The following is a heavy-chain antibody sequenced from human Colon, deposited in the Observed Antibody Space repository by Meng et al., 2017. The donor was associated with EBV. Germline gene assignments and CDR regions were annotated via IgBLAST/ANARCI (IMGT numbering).Heavy chain of an antibody. CDR2: VYHRGDT. Sequence: QVQLQESGPGLVTPSQTPSLTCTVSGDSISSDIWWSWVRQPPGKGLEWIGEVYHRGDTNYNPSLKSRVDISVDKSKNQFYLSLFSVTAADTAVYYCGRDQGRELINHWGQGTLVTVSS. CDR3: GRDQGRELINH. D-gene: IGHD1-7*01. CDR1: GDSISSDIW. V-gene: IGHV4-4*02. J-gene: IGHJ4*02.